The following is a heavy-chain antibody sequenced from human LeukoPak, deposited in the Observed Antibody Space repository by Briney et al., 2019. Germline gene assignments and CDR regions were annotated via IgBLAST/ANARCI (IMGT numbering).Heavy chain of an antibody. J-gene: IGHJ4*02. Sequence: PGGSRSSSGAAPGLTFISYGWTWVGQAPGKGREGVANIKQDGSEKYYVDSVKGRFTISRDNAKNSLYLQMNSLRAEDTAVYYCAREVGATTPFDYWGQGTLVTVSS. V-gene: IGHV3-7*01. CDR1: GLTFISYG. CDR3: AREVGATTPFDY. CDR2: IKQDGSEK. D-gene: IGHD1-26*01.